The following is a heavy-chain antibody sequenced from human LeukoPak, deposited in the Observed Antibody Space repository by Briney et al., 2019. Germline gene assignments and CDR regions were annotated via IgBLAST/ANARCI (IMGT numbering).Heavy chain of an antibody. V-gene: IGHV1-2*02. Sequence: ASVKVSCKASGYTFTSYYMHWVRQAPGQGLEWMGWINPNSGGTNYAQKFQGRVTMTRDTSISTAYMELSRLRSDDTAVYYCARRKAVAKYYFDYWGQGTLVTVSS. CDR2: INPNSGGT. D-gene: IGHD6-13*01. CDR3: ARRKAVAKYYFDY. J-gene: IGHJ4*02. CDR1: GYTFTSYY.